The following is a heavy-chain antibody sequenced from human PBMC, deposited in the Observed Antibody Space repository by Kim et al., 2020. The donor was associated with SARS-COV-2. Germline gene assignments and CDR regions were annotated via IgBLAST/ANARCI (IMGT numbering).Heavy chain of an antibody. Sequence: DSVKGRLTISRDNSKNTLYLEMNSLRVEDTALYYCAKDRVTGSYFYHYGMDVWGQGITVSVSS. CDR3: AKDRVTGSYFYHYGMDV. J-gene: IGHJ6*02. V-gene: IGHV3-30*02. D-gene: IGHD1-26*01.